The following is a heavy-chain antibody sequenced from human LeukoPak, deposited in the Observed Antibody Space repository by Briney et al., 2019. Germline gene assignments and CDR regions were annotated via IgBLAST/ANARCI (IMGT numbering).Heavy chain of an antibody. D-gene: IGHD5-12*01. CDR3: AREGVVATAYYYYMDV. V-gene: IGHV3-64*01. CDR2: ICNSGGSK. Sequence: GGSLTLSCAASRFTCCSYAMEWVRQAQGKGREYVSAICNSGGSKYYKNSVRGRITISRDNSKTTLYLQMDSLRAEDMAVYYCAREGVVATAYYYYMDVWGKGTTVTVSS. J-gene: IGHJ6*03. CDR1: RFTCCSYA.